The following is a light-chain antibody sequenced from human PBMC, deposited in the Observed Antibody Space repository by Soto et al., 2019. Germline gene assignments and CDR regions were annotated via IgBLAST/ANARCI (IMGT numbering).Light chain of an antibody. CDR2: SAS. J-gene: IGKJ2*03. Sequence: DIQMTQSTSSVSASICDTFIITCRASEYINVYLNWYQHKPGEVPKLLIYSASTLHSGVPSRFTGSGSETDFTLTIRGLQPEDFATYYCQHGYVAPYSFGQGTKVDIK. CDR1: EYINVY. V-gene: IGKV1-39*01. CDR3: QHGYVAPYS.